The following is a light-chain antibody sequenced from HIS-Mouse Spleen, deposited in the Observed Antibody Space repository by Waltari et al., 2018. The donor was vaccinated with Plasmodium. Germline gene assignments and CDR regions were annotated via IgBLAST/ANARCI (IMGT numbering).Light chain of an antibody. V-gene: IGKV1-8*01. CDR3: QQDYSYPYT. J-gene: IGKJ2*01. CDR2: AAA. CDR1: QGISSY. Sequence: AIRMTQSPSSFSASTGDRVTITCRASQGISSYLAWYQQKPGKAPKLLIYAAATLQSGVPSRVSGSGFGTDFTLTISCLQSEEFATDYWQQDYSYPYTFGQGTKLEIK.